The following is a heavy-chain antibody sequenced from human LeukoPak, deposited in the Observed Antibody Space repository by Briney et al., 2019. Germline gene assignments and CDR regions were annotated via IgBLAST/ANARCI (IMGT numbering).Heavy chain of an antibody. CDR2: IKQDGSEK. J-gene: IGHJ6*03. D-gene: IGHD6-13*01. V-gene: IGHV3-7*01. CDR1: GFTFSSYW. CDR3: ARVREGHVAATATYFYYMDV. Sequence: PGGSLRLSCAASGFTFSSYWMSWARQAPGKGMEWLANIKQDGSEKYYVDSVKGRFTISRDNAKNSLYLQVNSLRAEDTAVYYCARVREGHVAATATYFYYMDVWGKGTTVTVSS.